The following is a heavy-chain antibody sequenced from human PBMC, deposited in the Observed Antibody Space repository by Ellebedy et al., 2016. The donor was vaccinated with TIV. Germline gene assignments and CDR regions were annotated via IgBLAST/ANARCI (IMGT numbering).Heavy chain of an antibody. Sequence: PGGSLRLSCAASAFIFNSDWMSWVRQAPGKGLEWVATIKSDGSQQHYVDSVRGRFTISRDNAKNSLYLQIDSLRAVDTAMYYCARDSQGFDSWGQGTLVTVAS. CDR1: AFIFNSDW. D-gene: IGHD3-9*01. CDR3: ARDSQGFDS. J-gene: IGHJ1*01. V-gene: IGHV3-7*03. CDR2: IKSDGSQQ.